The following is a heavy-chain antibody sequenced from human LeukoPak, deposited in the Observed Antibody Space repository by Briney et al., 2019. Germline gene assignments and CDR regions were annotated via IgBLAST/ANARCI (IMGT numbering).Heavy chain of an antibody. CDR1: GFTFSSYA. D-gene: IGHD6-13*01. V-gene: IGHV3-23*01. Sequence: GGSLRLSCAASGFTFSSYAMSWVRQAPGKGLEWVSAIGGSGGSTYYADSVKGRFTTSRENSQNTLYLQMNSLRAEETAVYYCAKELIAAAVRDYWGQGTLVTVSS. J-gene: IGHJ4*02. CDR3: AKELIAAAVRDY. CDR2: IGGSGGST.